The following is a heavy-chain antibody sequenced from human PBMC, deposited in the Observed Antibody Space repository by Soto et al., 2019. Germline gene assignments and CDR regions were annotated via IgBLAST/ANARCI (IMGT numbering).Heavy chain of an antibody. CDR1: GGSFSGYY. V-gene: IGHV4-34*01. Sequence: QVQLQQWGAGLLKHSETLSLTCAVYGGSFSGYYWSWIRQPPGKGLEWIGEINHSGSTNYNPSLKSRVTISVDTSKNQFSLKLSSVTAADTAVYYCARVYGDRVDYWGQGTLVTVSS. D-gene: IGHD4-17*01. CDR2: INHSGST. J-gene: IGHJ4*02. CDR3: ARVYGDRVDY.